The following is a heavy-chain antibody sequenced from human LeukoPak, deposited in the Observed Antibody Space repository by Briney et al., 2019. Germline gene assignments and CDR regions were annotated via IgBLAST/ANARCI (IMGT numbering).Heavy chain of an antibody. J-gene: IGHJ4*02. D-gene: IGHD1-26*01. CDR1: GFTLSNYA. Sequence: GGSLRLSCAASGFTLSNYAMSWVRQAPGKGLEWVSAISGSGGRSTYYVDSVKGRFTISRDNSKSTLNLQMNSLRAEDTALYYCARGLQWELPLAYWGQGILVTVSS. CDR3: ARGLQWELPLAY. CDR2: ISGSGGRST. V-gene: IGHV3-23*01.